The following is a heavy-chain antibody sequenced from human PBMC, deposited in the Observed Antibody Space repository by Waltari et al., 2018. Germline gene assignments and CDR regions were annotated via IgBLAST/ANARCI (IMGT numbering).Heavy chain of an antibody. CDR3: AKDQNNFWSGYSPYYYDALDV. CDR2: ISYDGTNK. Sequence: QVQLVESGVGVVQTGRSRRLSCAALVFPFRSHCLLWVCRAPGKGLEWVAVISYDGTNKYYIESVKGRFTLSRDNSKNTLYLQMTSLRAEDTAVYFCAKDQNNFWSGYSPYYYDALDVWGQGTTVTVSS. D-gene: IGHD3-3*01. CDR1: VFPFRSHC. J-gene: IGHJ6*02. V-gene: IGHV3-30*18.